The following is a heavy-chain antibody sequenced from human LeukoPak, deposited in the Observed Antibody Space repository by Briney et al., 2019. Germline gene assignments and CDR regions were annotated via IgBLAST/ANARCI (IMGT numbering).Heavy chain of an antibody. CDR3: ASSPRAFDI. Sequence: SETLSPTCAVYGGSFNGYYWSWIRQPPGKGLEWIGEINHSGSTNYNPSLKSRVTISVDTSKNQFSLKLSSVTAADTAVYYCASSPRAFDIWGQGTMVTVSS. V-gene: IGHV4-34*01. CDR2: INHSGST. J-gene: IGHJ3*02. CDR1: GGSFNGYY.